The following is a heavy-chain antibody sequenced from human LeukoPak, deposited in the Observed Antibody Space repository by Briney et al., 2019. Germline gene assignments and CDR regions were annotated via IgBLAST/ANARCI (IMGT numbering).Heavy chain of an antibody. D-gene: IGHD6-19*01. CDR1: GFTFSSYG. Sequence: GGSLRLSCAASGFTFSSYGMHWVRQAPGKGLEWVAVIWYDGSNKYYADSVKGRFTISRDNSKNTLYLQMNSLRAEDTAVYYCAKDAQWLPLFDYWGQGTLSPSPQ. CDR2: IWYDGSNK. CDR3: AKDAQWLPLFDY. V-gene: IGHV3-33*06. J-gene: IGHJ4*02.